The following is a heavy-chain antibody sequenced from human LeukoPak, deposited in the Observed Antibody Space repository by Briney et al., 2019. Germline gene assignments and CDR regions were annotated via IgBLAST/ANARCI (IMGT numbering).Heavy chain of an antibody. CDR3: ARSLGYCSGGSCYYFDY. Sequence: SETLSLTCTVSGYSISSGYYWGWIRQPPGKGLEWIGSIYHSGSTYYNPSLKSRVTISVDTSKNQFSLKLSSVTAADTAVYYCARSLGYCSGGSCYYFDYWGQGTLVTVSS. J-gene: IGHJ4*02. CDR2: IYHSGST. CDR1: GYSISSGYY. D-gene: IGHD2-15*01. V-gene: IGHV4-38-2*02.